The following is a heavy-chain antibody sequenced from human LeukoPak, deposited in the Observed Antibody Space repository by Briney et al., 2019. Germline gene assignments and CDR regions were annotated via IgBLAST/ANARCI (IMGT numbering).Heavy chain of an antibody. CDR1: GFMFSNYW. J-gene: IGHJ4*02. V-gene: IGHV3-7*03. Sequence: GGSLRLSCVASGFMFSNYWMSWVRQVPGKGPEWVADIKEDGSDEYYVGSVKGRFTISRDNAKNSLYLQMNNLRAEDTAVYYCARDSLIQYGSGSYWGFDYWGQGILVTVSS. CDR2: IKEDGSDE. D-gene: IGHD3-10*01. CDR3: ARDSLIQYGSGSYWGFDY.